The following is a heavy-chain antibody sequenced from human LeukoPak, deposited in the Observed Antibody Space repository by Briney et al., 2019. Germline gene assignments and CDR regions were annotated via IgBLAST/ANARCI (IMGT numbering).Heavy chain of an antibody. CDR3: ARPREQWLGNDAFDI. J-gene: IGHJ3*02. D-gene: IGHD6-19*01. Sequence: SETLSLTCTVSGGSISSYYWSWIRQPAGKGLEWIGRIYTSGSTNYNPSLKSRVTMSVDTSKNQFSLKLSSVTAADTAVYYCARPREQWLGNDAFDIWGQGTMVTVSS. CDR2: IYTSGST. CDR1: GGSISSYY. V-gene: IGHV4-4*07.